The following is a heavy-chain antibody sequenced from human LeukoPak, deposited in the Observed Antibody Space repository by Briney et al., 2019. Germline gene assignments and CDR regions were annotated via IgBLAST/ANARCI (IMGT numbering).Heavy chain of an antibody. J-gene: IGHJ4*02. Sequence: GGSLRLSCAASGFTFSTSAMIWVRQAPGRGLEWVSSISGSGNHIYYADSVKGRFTVSRVNAKNSLYLQMNSLRAEDTAVYYCARDLFDYWGQGTLVTASS. V-gene: IGHV3-21*01. CDR2: ISGSGNHI. CDR1: GFTFSTSA. CDR3: ARDLFDY.